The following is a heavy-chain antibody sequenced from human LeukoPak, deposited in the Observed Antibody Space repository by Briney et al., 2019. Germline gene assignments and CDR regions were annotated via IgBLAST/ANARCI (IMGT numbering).Heavy chain of an antibody. CDR1: AFTFSSSE. J-gene: IGHJ2*01. Sequence: GGSLRLSCAASAFTFSSSEMNWVRQAPGKGLEWVSYISSSGSTIYYADSVKGRFTISRDNAKNSLFLQMNSLRAEDTALYYCARDRGIGDAPYWYFDLWGRGTLVTVSP. CDR2: ISSSGSTI. CDR3: ARDRGIGDAPYWYFDL. V-gene: IGHV3-48*03. D-gene: IGHD4-17*01.